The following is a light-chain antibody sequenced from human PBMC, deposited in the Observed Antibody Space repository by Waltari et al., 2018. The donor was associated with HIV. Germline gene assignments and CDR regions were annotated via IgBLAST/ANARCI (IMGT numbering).Light chain of an antibody. CDR1: DTETHI. CDR2: DEN. V-gene: IGLV3-21*01. CDR3: QVWISSNDVV. Sequence: IQPLSVSAALGPTAGIPCGGSDTETHIVNWYRQRPGQAPGVVIYDENERPSGFSERFSGSNSGTTATLAITRVEAGDEADYYCQVWISSNDVVFGGGTKLTVL. J-gene: IGLJ2*01.